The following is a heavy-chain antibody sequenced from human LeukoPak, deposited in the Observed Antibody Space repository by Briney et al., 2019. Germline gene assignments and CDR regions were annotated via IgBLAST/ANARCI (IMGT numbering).Heavy chain of an antibody. CDR2: IYYSGST. J-gene: IGHJ3*02. CDR1: GGSISSSSYY. D-gene: IGHD4-11*01. Sequence: SETLSLTCTVSGGSISSSSYYWGWIRQPPGKGLEWIGSIYYSGSTYYNPSLKSRVTISVDTSKNQFSLKLSSVTAADTAVYYCARDMAKVTRLAFDIWGQGTMVTVSS. CDR3: ARDMAKVTRLAFDI. V-gene: IGHV4-39*07.